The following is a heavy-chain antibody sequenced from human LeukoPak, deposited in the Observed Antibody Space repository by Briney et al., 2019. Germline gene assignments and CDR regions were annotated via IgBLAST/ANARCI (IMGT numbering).Heavy chain of an antibody. CDR3: ARSDYSGYFDY. D-gene: IGHD4-11*01. J-gene: IGHJ4*02. V-gene: IGHV4-39*01. Sequence: PSETLSLTCTVSGGSISSSSYYWGWIRQPPGKGLEWIGSIYYSGSTYYNPSLKSRVTISVDTSKNQFSLKLSSVTAADTAVYYCARSDYSGYFDYWGRGTLVSVPS. CDR1: GGSISSSSYY. CDR2: IYYSGST.